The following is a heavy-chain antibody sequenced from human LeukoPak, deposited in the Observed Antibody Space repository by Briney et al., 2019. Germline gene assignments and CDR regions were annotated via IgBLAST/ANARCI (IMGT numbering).Heavy chain of an antibody. Sequence: GGSLRLSCAASRFTLSNYWMSWVRQAPGKGLEWVANIKPDGSEKYFVDSVKGRFTISRDNAKNSLYLQMNSLRAEDTAVYYCLRSGGYWGQGTPVTVSS. CDR2: IKPDGSEK. V-gene: IGHV3-7*01. J-gene: IGHJ4*02. CDR1: RFTLSNYW. CDR3: LRSGGY. D-gene: IGHD1-26*01.